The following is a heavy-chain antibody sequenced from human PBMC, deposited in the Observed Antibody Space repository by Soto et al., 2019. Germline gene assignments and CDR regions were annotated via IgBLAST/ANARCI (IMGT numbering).Heavy chain of an antibody. CDR1: GGSFSGYY. J-gene: IGHJ4*02. Sequence: SETLSLTCAVYGGSFSGYYWSWIRQPPGKGLERIGEINHSGSTNYNPSLKSRVTISVDTSKNQFSLKLSSVTAADTAVYYCARGDELRFLEWLYPADGWFDYWGQGTLVTVSS. CDR3: ARGDELRFLEWLYPADGWFDY. D-gene: IGHD3-3*01. V-gene: IGHV4-34*01. CDR2: INHSGST.